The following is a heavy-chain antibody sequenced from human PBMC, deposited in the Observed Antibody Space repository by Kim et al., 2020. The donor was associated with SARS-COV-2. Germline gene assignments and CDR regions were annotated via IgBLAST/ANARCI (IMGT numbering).Heavy chain of an antibody. CDR2: ISGSGGST. CDR3: AKSKNLEFGDLYYYYYAMDV. D-gene: IGHD3-10*01. J-gene: IGHJ6*02. Sequence: GGSLRLSCAASGFTFSSYAMSWVRQAPGKGLEWVSAISGSGGSTYYADSVKGRFTISRDISKNSLYLQMNSLRAEDTAVYYCAKSKNLEFGDLYYYYYAMDVWGQGTTVTVSS. V-gene: IGHV3-23*01. CDR1: GFTFSSYA.